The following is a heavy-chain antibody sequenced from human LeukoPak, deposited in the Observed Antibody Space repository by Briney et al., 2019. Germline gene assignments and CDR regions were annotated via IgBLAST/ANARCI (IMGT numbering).Heavy chain of an antibody. V-gene: IGHV4-59*08. J-gene: IGHJ3*02. CDR1: GGFISSYY. Sequence: SETLSLNCPGSGGFISSYYWGWIRQPPVNGLEWIGYIYYSGSTNYNPSLKSRVTISVDTSKNQFSLKLSSVTAADKAVYYCARGELEAFDIWGQGTMVTVSS. D-gene: IGHD2/OR15-2a*01. CDR3: ARGELEAFDI. CDR2: IYYSGST.